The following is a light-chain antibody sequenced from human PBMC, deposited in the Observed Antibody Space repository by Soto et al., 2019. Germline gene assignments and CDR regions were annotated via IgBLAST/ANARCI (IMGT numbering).Light chain of an antibody. CDR3: QQYNSYLGT. CDR1: QSISCW. V-gene: IGKV1-5*03. Sequence: DIQMTQSPSTLSASVGDRVTITCRASQSISCWLAWYQQKPGKAPKLLIYKASSLESGVPSRFSGSGSGTEFTLTISSLQPDDFATYYCQQYNSYLGTFGPGTKVDIK. CDR2: KAS. J-gene: IGKJ3*01.